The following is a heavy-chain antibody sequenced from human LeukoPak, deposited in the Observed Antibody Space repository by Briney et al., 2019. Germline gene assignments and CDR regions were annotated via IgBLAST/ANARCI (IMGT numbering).Heavy chain of an antibody. CDR2: INHSGST. J-gene: IGHJ6*04. CDR3: ARVSRVPAAILYSGLDV. CDR1: GGSFSGYY. V-gene: IGHV4-34*01. D-gene: IGHD2-2*01. Sequence: KPSETLSLTCAVHGGSFSGYYWSWIRQPPGKGLEWIGGINHSGSTNYNPSPKSRVTISVDTSKHQFSLKLSSVTAADTAVYYCARVSRVPAAILYSGLDVWGKGTTVTVSS.